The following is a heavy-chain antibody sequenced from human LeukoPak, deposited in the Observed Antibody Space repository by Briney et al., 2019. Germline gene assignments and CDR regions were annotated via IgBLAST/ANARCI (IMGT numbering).Heavy chain of an antibody. CDR1: GFTFSKYW. J-gene: IGHJ4*02. Sequence: GGSLRLSCAASGFTFSKYWMSWVRQAPGKGPEWVANMKEDGGEINYVDSVKGRFTISRDNAKNSLYLQMNRLRAEDTAVYYCVRDRGYSTFDYWGRGTLATVSS. CDR2: MKEDGGEI. CDR3: VRDRGYSTFDY. V-gene: IGHV3-7*01. D-gene: IGHD4-23*01.